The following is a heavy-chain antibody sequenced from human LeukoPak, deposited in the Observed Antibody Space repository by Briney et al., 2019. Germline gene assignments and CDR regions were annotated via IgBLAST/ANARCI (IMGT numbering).Heavy chain of an antibody. CDR2: IYYTGTT. J-gene: IGHJ6*03. Sequence: SETLSLTCSVSGGSISIYYWTWIRQIPGKGLEWIGYIYYTGTTNYNPLFESRATISVDTSKNQFSLKLSSVTAADTAVYFCARGPSGSGTYSLYYYYHMDVWGKGTTVTISS. V-gene: IGHV4-59*01. CDR1: GGSISIYY. CDR3: ARGPSGSGTYSLYYYYHMDV. D-gene: IGHD3-10*01.